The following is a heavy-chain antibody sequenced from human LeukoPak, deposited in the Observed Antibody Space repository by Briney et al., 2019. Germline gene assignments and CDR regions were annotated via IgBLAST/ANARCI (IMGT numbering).Heavy chain of an antibody. CDR2: IYYSGST. CDR1: GGSISSYY. J-gene: IGHJ6*02. D-gene: IGHD3-10*01. V-gene: IGHV4-59*01. Sequence: SETLSLTCTVSGGSISSYYWSWIRQPPGKGLVWIGYIYYSGSTNYNPSLKSRVTISVDTSKNQFSLKLSSVTAADTAVYYCARAEGSGELLPYYYGMDVWGQGTTVTVSS. CDR3: ARAEGSGELLPYYYGMDV.